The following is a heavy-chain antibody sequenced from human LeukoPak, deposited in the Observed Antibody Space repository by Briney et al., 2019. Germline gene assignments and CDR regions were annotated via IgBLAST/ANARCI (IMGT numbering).Heavy chain of an antibody. CDR2: IRYDGSNK. CDR3: ARTHIPQYDFWTASI. D-gene: IGHD3-3*01. J-gene: IGHJ4*02. V-gene: IGHV3-30*02. Sequence: GGSLRLSCAASGFTFSSYGMHWVRQAPGKGLEWVAFIRYDGSNKYYADSVKGRFTISRDNSKNTLYLQMNSLRAEDTAGYYCARTHIPQYDFWTASIWGQGTLVAVSS. CDR1: GFTFSSYG.